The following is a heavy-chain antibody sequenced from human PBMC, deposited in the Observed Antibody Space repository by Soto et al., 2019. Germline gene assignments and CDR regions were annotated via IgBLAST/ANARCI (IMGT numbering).Heavy chain of an antibody. CDR2: TYYTAKWYN. CDR3: ARDGHLVWFNP. CDR1: GVNLSSKCDA. D-gene: IGHD2-8*02. J-gene: IGHJ5*02. Sequence: SRTLSPPRAISGVNLSSKCDAWDSIRPSPSRGHKWGGRTYYTAKWYNDYAVSMKSRITTLPDTSKNQFSLELNSDSREDRAVYYCARDGHLVWFNPWGQGTLVTVSS. V-gene: IGHV6-1*01.